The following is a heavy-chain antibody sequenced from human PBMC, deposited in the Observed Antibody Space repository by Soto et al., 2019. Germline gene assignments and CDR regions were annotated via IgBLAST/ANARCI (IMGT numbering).Heavy chain of an antibody. CDR2: IWYDGSNK. D-gene: IGHD6-19*01. V-gene: IGHV3-33*01. CDR3: ARSAVAGMVGYCDY. CDR1: GFTFSSYG. J-gene: IGHJ4*02. Sequence: GGSLRLSCAASGFTFSSYGMHWVRQAPGKGLEWVAVIWYDGSNKYYADSVKGRFTISRDNSKNTLYLQMNSLRAEDTAVYYCARSAVAGMVGYCDYWGQGTLVTVSS.